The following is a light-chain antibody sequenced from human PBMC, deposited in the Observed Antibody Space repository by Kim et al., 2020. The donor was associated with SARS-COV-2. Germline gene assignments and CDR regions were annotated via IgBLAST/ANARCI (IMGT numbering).Light chain of an antibody. Sequence: SPGERATLSWRARQSVRSNVAWYQQKPGQAPRLLIFSASTRATGISARFSGSGSGTEFTLTISRLQSEDSAVYYCQQYNDWPPVTFGGGTKVEIK. CDR1: QSVRSN. V-gene: IGKV3-15*01. J-gene: IGKJ4*01. CDR2: SAS. CDR3: QQYNDWPPVT.